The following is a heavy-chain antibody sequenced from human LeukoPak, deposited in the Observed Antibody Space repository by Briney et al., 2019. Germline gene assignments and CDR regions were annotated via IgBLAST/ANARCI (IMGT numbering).Heavy chain of an antibody. CDR1: GGTFSSYA. V-gene: IGHV1-69*13. Sequence: GASVKVSCKASGGTFSSYAISWVRQAPGQGLEWMGGIIPIFGTANYTKKFQGRVTITADESTSTAYMELSSLRSEDTAVYYCARDLGYYGSEAYAFDIWGQGTMVTVSS. D-gene: IGHD3-10*01. CDR2: IIPIFGTA. CDR3: ARDLGYYGSEAYAFDI. J-gene: IGHJ3*02.